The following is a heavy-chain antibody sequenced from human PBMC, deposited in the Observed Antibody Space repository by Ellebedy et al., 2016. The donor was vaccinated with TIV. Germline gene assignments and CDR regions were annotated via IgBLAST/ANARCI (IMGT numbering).Heavy chain of an antibody. V-gene: IGHV1-18*01. CDR1: GGTFSSYA. CDR2: ISTYNGDT. Sequence: ASVKVSCKASGGTFSSYAISWVRQAPGQGLEWVGWISTYNGDTRYAQMIQGRVTMTTDKSTSTAYMELSSLRSEDTAVYYCAREYKGGWWDYWGQGTLVTVSS. CDR3: AREYKGGWWDY. D-gene: IGHD6-19*01. J-gene: IGHJ4*02.